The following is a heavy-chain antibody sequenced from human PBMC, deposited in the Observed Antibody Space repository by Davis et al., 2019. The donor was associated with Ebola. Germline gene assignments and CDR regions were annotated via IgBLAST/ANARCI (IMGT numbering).Heavy chain of an antibody. CDR3: ARVTLTYGMDV. J-gene: IGHJ6*02. Sequence: AASVKVSCKASGGTFSSYAISWARQAPGQGLEWMGGIIPIFGTANYAQKFQGRVTITADKSTSTAYMELSSLRSEDTAVYYCARVTLTYGMDVWAQGTTVTVSS. D-gene: IGHD4-23*01. CDR2: IIPIFGTA. CDR1: GGTFSSYA. V-gene: IGHV1-69*06.